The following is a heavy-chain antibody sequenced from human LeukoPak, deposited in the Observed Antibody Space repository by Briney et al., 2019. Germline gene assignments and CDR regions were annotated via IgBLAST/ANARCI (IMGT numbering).Heavy chain of an antibody. CDR2: IWYDGSNK. CDR1: GFTFSSYG. Sequence: GGSLRLSCAASGFTFSSYGMHWVRQAPGKGLEWVAVIWYDGSNKYYADSVKGRFTISRDNPKNTLYLQMNSLRAEDTAVYYCARGSGTDWFDPWGQGTLVTVSS. J-gene: IGHJ5*02. D-gene: IGHD1-14*01. CDR3: ARGSGTDWFDP. V-gene: IGHV3-33*01.